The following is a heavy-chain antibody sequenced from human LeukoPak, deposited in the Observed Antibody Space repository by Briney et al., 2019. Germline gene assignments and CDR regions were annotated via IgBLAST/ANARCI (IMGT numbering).Heavy chain of an antibody. CDR2: ISSSGSTI. CDR1: GFTFSSYE. Sequence: GGSLRLCCAASGFTFSSYEMNWVRQAPGKGLEWVSYISSSGSTIYYADSVKGRFTISRDNAKNSLYLQMNSLRAEDTAVYYCARDVGSPGKRWLQLRYWGQGTLVTVSS. J-gene: IGHJ4*02. D-gene: IGHD5-24*01. CDR3: ARDVGSPGKRWLQLRY. V-gene: IGHV3-48*03.